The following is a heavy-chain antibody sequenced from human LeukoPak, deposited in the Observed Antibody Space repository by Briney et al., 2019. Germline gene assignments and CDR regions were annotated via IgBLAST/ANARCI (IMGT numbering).Heavy chain of an antibody. CDR1: GFTFSSYG. D-gene: IGHD1-26*01. J-gene: IGHJ4*02. Sequence: GGSLRLSCVASGFTFSSYGMHWVRQAPGKGPEWVAVISYDGSDRYYANFVKGRFTISRDNSKNTLFLQTNSMRPEDTAVYYCAKGVSRGIDPTGLEYWGQGTLVTVSS. V-gene: IGHV3-30*18. CDR2: ISYDGSDR. CDR3: AKGVSRGIDPTGLEY.